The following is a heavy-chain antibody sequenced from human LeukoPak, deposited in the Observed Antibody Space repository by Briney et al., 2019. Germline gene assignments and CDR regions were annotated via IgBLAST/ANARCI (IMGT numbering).Heavy chain of an antibody. CDR2: IYYSGST. V-gene: IGHV4-39*07. CDR1: GGSISSSSYY. Sequence: PSETLSLTCTVSGGSISSSSYYWGWLRQPPGKGLEWTVSIYYSGSTYYNPSLKSRVTISVDTSKNQFSLKLSSVTAADTAVYYCARDRPMIVVVNEYYFDYWGQGTLVTVSS. J-gene: IGHJ4*02. D-gene: IGHD3-22*01. CDR3: ARDRPMIVVVNEYYFDY.